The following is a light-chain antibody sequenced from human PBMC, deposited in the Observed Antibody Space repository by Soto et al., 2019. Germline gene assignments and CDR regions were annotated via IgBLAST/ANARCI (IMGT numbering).Light chain of an antibody. J-gene: IGKJ4*01. CDR3: QQYINWPPLT. V-gene: IGKV3-15*01. CDR2: GAS. CDR1: QSVSTN. Sequence: EIVLTQSPATLSVSPGESATLSCRASQSVSTNLVWYHQKPGQAPRLLIFGASTRATNIPARFSGNGSGTEFTLTISSLQSEDFAVYYCQQYINWPPLTFGGGTKVEIK.